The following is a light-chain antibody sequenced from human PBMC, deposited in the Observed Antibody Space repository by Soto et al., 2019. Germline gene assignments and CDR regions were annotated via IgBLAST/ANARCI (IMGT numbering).Light chain of an antibody. V-gene: IGKV3D-15*01. CDR1: QSISDT. Sequence: EIVMTQSPATLSVSRGGRATLSCRASQSISDTLAWYQQKPGQAPRLLVYGASSRATGIPDRFSGSGSGTDFTLTISSLQSEDFAVYYCQQYNDWPWTFGQGTKVDIK. CDR3: QQYNDWPWT. CDR2: GAS. J-gene: IGKJ1*01.